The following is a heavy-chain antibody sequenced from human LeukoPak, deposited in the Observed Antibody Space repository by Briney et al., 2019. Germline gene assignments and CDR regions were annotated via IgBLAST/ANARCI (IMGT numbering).Heavy chain of an antibody. CDR1: GYTLTELS. J-gene: IGHJ2*01. D-gene: IGHD3-3*01. Sequence: ASVKVSCKVPGYTLTELSMHWVRQAPGKGLEWMGGFDPEDGETIYAQKFQGRVTMTEDTSTDTAYMELSSLRSEDTAVYYCATEGHSYYDFWSGRYFDLWGRGTLVTVSS. CDR2: FDPEDGET. V-gene: IGHV1-24*01. CDR3: ATEGHSYYDFWSGRYFDL.